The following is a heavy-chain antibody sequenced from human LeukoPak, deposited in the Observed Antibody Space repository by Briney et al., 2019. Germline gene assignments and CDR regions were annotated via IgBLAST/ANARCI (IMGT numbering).Heavy chain of an antibody. Sequence: ASVKVSCKASGYTFTSYDIVWVRQATGQGLAWMEWMNPNSGVTGYAQKFQGRVSMTRDTSISTAYMELSSLRSEDTAVYFCARGPIYPKSGDYPNYYLDYWGQGTLVTVSS. CDR2: MNPNSGVT. CDR1: GYTFTSYD. D-gene: IGHD1-26*01. V-gene: IGHV1-8*01. J-gene: IGHJ4*02. CDR3: ARGPIYPKSGDYPNYYLDY.